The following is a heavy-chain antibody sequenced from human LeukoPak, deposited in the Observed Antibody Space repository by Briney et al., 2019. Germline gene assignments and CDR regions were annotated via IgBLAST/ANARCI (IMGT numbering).Heavy chain of an antibody. D-gene: IGHD2-21*02. CDR3: SRDSLSSCGGDCYSGLDV. CDR2: ISNNGGYT. J-gene: IGHJ6*02. Sequence: PGGSLRLSCAASGFTFSSSAMSWVRQAPGKGLEWVSAISNNGGYTYYADSVQGRFTISRDNSKSTLCLQMNSLRAEDTAVYYCSRDSLSSCGGDCYSGLDVWGQGTTVTVSS. V-gene: IGHV3-23*01. CDR1: GFTFSSSA.